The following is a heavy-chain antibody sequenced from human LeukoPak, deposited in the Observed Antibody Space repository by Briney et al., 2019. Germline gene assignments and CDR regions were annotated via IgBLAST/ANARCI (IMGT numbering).Heavy chain of an antibody. CDR1: GFTFSTNA. CDR3: AKDVGKWESLHFFDY. V-gene: IGHV3-23*01. J-gene: IGHJ4*02. CDR2: ISGSGAST. Sequence: GGSLRLSCLTSGFTFSTNAMSWVRQAPGKGLEWISGISGSGASTYYADSVTGRFTISRDNSRNTLYLQMNSLRGDDTAVYYCAKDVGKWESLHFFDYWGQGTLVTISS. D-gene: IGHD1-26*01.